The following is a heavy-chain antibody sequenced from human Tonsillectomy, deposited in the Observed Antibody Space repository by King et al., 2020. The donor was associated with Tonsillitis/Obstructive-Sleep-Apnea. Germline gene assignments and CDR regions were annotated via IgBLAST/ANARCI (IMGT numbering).Heavy chain of an antibody. V-gene: IGHV2-26*01. D-gene: IGHD3-9*01. J-gene: IGHJ4*02. CDR3: ARIVYDILTGYYFDY. CDR2: IFSIDEK. Sequence: VTLKESVPVLVKPIETLTLTCTVSGFSLSNARMDVSWIRQPPGKALEWLAHIFSIDEKSYTTSLKSRLTLSKDTSKSQVVLTMTNTDPVDTATYYCARIVYDILTGYYFDYWGQGTLVTVSS. CDR1: GFSLSNARMD.